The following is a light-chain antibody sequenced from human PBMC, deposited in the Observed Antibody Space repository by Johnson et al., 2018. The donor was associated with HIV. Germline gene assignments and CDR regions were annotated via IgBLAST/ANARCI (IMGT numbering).Light chain of an antibody. CDR2: ENH. V-gene: IGLV1-51*02. CDR3: GTWDSSLSAV. Sequence: QSVLTQPPSVSAAPGQKVTISCSGSSSNIGSNYVSWYQQLPGTAPKLLIYENHKRPSGIPDRFSGSKSGTSATLGITGLQTGDAADYYCGTWDSSLSAVFGTGTKVTVL. J-gene: IGLJ1*01. CDR1: SSNIGSNY.